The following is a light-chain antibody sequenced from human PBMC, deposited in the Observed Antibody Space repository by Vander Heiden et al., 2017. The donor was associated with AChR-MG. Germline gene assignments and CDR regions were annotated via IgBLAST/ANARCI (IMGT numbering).Light chain of an antibody. Sequence: SYDPTQPPPVSVSPGETANITCPGHNLGARYVCWYQQKPGQSLVLVIYQDTKRPSRVPERFSGSNSGNTATLTISVTQAMDEADYYCQAWDSSTAGVVFGGGTKLTVL. V-gene: IGLV3-1*01. CDR3: QAWDSSTAGVV. CDR1: NLGARY. CDR2: QDT. J-gene: IGLJ2*01.